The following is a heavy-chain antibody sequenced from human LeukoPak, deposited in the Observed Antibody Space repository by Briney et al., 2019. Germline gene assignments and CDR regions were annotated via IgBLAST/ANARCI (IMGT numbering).Heavy chain of an antibody. CDR3: ARLAIIVVVPAAIRSAEFDP. J-gene: IGHJ5*02. D-gene: IGHD2-2*02. V-gene: IGHV4-34*01. CDR2: INHSGST. CDR1: GGSFSGYY. Sequence: SETLSLTCAVYGGSFSGYYWSWIRQPPGKGLEWIGEINHSGSTNYNPSLKSRVTISVDTSKNQFSLKLSSVTAADTAVYYCARLAIIVVVPAAIRSAEFDPWGQETLVTVSS.